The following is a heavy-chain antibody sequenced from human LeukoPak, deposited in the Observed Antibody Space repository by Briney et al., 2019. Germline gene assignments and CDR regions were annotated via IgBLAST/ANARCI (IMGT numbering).Heavy chain of an antibody. CDR1: GFTFSSYG. V-gene: IGHV3-30*03. Sequence: PGGSLRLSCAASGFTFSSYGMHWVRQAPGKGLEWVAVISYDGSNKYYADSVKGRFTISRDNAKNSLYLQMNSLRAEDTAVYYCARDRDIVATIALQYYYYGTDVWGQGTTVTVSS. CDR2: ISYDGSNK. CDR3: ARDRDIVATIALQYYYYGTDV. J-gene: IGHJ6*02. D-gene: IGHD5-12*01.